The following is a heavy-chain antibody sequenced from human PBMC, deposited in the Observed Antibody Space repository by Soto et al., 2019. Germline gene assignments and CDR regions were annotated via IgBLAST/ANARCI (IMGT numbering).Heavy chain of an antibody. D-gene: IGHD3-10*01. CDR3: ARGEGSGSNALGY. V-gene: IGHV3-66*01. CDR2: IQGGGSI. Sequence: EVLLEESGGGLVQPGGSLRLSCAASGFTVSNNYMAWVRQAPGKGLEWVSVIQGGGSISYADCVRDRFTISRDSSKNTVLLQMNILRREDTAVYFCARGEGSGSNALGYWGQGTLVTVSS. J-gene: IGHJ4*02. CDR1: GFTVSNNY.